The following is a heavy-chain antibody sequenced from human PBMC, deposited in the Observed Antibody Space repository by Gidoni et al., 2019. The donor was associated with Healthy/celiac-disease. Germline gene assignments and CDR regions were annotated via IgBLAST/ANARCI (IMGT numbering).Heavy chain of an antibody. CDR3: ARDQSSPYRPFDY. J-gene: IGHJ4*02. CDR1: GFPFSSYG. V-gene: IGHV3-33*01. D-gene: IGHD6-13*01. CDR2: IWYDGSNK. Sequence: QVQLVESGGGVVQPGRSLRLSCDASGFPFSSYGMHWVRQAPGKGLGWVAVIWYDGSNKYYADSVKGRFTISRDNSKNTLYLQMNSLRAEDTAVYYCARDQSSPYRPFDYWGQGTLVTVSS.